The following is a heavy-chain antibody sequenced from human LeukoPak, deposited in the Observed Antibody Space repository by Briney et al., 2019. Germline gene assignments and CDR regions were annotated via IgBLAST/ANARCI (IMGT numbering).Heavy chain of an antibody. V-gene: IGHV1-2*02. CDR2: INPHSGGT. CDR1: GYTFTNYY. D-gene: IGHD2-15*01. Sequence: ASVKVSCKASGYTFTNYYIHWVRQAPGQGREWMGRINPHSGGTNYAQKSQGRVTMTRDTSISTAYMELSSLRSDDTAVYYCARDKDFVVVVPATDAFDIWGQGTMVTVSS. J-gene: IGHJ3*02. CDR3: ARDKDFVVVVPATDAFDI.